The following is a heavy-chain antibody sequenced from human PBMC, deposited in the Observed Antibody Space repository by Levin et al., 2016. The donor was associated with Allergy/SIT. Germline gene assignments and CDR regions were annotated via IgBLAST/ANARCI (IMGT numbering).Heavy chain of an antibody. CDR2: IRSKPNNYAT. D-gene: IGHD6-6*01. J-gene: IGHJ2*01. CDR3: TRYSGSNSWHFDL. Sequence: GESLKISCAASGFTSSGSSMHWVRQGSGRGLEWVARIRSKPNNYATAYAASVKGRFTVSRDDSENTAYLQMNSLRTEDTAVYYCTRYSGSNSWHFDLWGRGTLVTVSS. CDR1: GFTSSGSS. V-gene: IGHV3-73*01.